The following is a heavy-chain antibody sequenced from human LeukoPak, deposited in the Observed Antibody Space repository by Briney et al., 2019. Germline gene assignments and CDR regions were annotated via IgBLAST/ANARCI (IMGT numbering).Heavy chain of an antibody. D-gene: IGHD3-22*01. V-gene: IGHV1-18*01. J-gene: IGHJ1*01. Sequence: ASVKVSCKASGYTFTSYGISWVRQASGQGLEWMGWISAYNGNTNYAQKLQGRVTMTTDTSTSTAYMELRSLRSDDTAVYYCARVRDSSGYYPAEYFQHWGQGTLVTVSS. CDR3: ARVRDSSGYYPAEYFQH. CDR1: GYTFTSYG. CDR2: ISAYNGNT.